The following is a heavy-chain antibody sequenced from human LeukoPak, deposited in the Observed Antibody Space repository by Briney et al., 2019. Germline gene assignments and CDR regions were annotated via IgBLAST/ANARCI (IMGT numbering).Heavy chain of an antibody. CDR2: INTNTGNP. Sequence: GASVKVSCKASGYTFTSYAMNWVRQAPGQGLEWMGWINTNTGNPTYAQRFTGRFVFSLDTSVSTAYLQISSLKAEDTAVYYCARAGRGWLHGATDAFDIWGQGTMVTVSS. V-gene: IGHV7-4-1*02. J-gene: IGHJ3*02. CDR3: ARAGRGWLHGATDAFDI. D-gene: IGHD5-24*01. CDR1: GYTFTSYA.